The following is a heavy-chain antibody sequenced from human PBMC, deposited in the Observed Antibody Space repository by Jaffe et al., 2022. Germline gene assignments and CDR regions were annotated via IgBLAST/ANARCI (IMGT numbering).Heavy chain of an antibody. Sequence: QVQLQESGPGLVKPSETLSLTCAVSGYSISSGYYWGWIRQPPGKGLEWIGSIYHSGSTYYNPSLKSRVTISVDTSKNQFSLKLSSVTAADTAVYYCARLTWKEYAFDIWGQGTMVTVSS. CDR2: IYHSGST. CDR3: ARLTWKEYAFDI. J-gene: IGHJ3*02. CDR1: GYSISSGYY. V-gene: IGHV4-38-2*01. D-gene: IGHD1-1*01.